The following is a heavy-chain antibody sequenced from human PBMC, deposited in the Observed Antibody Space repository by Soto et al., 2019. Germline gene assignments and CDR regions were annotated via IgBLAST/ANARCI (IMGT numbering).Heavy chain of an antibody. Sequence: APVEGSCKASGYTLTRYYINWVRQGTGQRGEWVGWINAYNGNTNYAQKLQGRVTMTTDTSTSTAYMELRSLRSDDTAVYYCARVESLKFDYGDYRENYYFAYWGQGTLVTVSS. CDR3: ARVESLKFDYGDYRENYYFAY. V-gene: IGHV1-18*01. CDR2: INAYNGNT. D-gene: IGHD4-17*01. J-gene: IGHJ4*02. CDR1: GYTLTRYY.